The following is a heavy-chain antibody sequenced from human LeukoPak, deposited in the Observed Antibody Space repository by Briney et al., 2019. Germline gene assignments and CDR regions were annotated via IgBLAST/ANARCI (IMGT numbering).Heavy chain of an antibody. V-gene: IGHV3-11*01. CDR2: ISSSGSTI. J-gene: IGHJ6*02. Sequence: GGSLRLSCAASGFTFSDYYMSWIRQAPGKGLEWVSYISSSGSTIYYADSVKGRFTISRDNAKNSLYLQTNSLRAEDTAVYYCTNTATLWSKTQNCYGMDVWGQGTTVTVSS. D-gene: IGHD5-18*01. CDR3: TNTATLWSKTQNCYGMDV. CDR1: GFTFSDYY.